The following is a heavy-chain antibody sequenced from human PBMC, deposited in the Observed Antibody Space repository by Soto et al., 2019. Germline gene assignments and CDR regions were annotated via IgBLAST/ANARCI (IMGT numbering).Heavy chain of an antibody. J-gene: IGHJ3*02. CDR2: INAGNGNT. D-gene: IGHD3-10*01. Sequence: QVQLVQSGAAVKKPGASVKVSCKASGYTFTSYAMHWVRQAPGQRLEGMGWINAGNGNTKYSQKFQGRVPITRDTSASTGYMELSSLRSEDTAVYYCAGEYYYVSGSAFDIWGQGTMVTVSS. CDR1: GYTFTSYA. V-gene: IGHV1-3*01. CDR3: AGEYYYVSGSAFDI.